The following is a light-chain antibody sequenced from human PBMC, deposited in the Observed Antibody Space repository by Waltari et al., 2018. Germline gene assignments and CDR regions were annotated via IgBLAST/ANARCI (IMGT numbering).Light chain of an antibody. J-gene: IGKJ1*01. CDR1: QNINIW. V-gene: IGKV1-5*01. CDR3: QQYNSYWT. Sequence: DIQMTQSPSTLSASVGDRVTITCRASQNINIWWAGYQQKPGRAPKLLIYDASSLESGVPSRFSGSGSGTEFTLTISSLQPDDFATYYCQQYNSYWTFGQGTKVEIK. CDR2: DAS.